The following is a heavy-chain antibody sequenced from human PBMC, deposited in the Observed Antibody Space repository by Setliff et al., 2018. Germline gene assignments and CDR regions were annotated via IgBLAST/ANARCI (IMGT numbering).Heavy chain of an antibody. J-gene: IGHJ4*02. CDR2: ISSSNSGM. D-gene: IGHD5-12*01. Sequence: GGSLRLSCAASGFTFSNYDMNWVRQAPGKGLEWVSYISSSNSGMYYADSVKGRFTISRDSAKNSVYLQMNSLRAEDTAVYYCARGIGTLDISRYFDYWGQGTLVTVSS. CDR3: ARGIGTLDISRYFDY. CDR1: GFTFSNYD. V-gene: IGHV3-48*01.